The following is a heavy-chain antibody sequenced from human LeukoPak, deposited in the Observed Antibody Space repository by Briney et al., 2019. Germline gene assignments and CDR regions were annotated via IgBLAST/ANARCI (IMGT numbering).Heavy chain of an antibody. D-gene: IGHD3-10*01. CDR2: IWYDGSNK. J-gene: IGHJ4*02. Sequence: GRSLSLSCAASGFTFRGHGMHWVRQAPGKGLEWVAVIWYDGSNKYYADSVKGRFTISRDNSKNTLYLEMNSLRAEDTAVYYCARDRRGSENYHYFDYWGQGTLVTVSS. CDR3: ARDRRGSENYHYFDY. V-gene: IGHV3-33*01. CDR1: GFTFRGHG.